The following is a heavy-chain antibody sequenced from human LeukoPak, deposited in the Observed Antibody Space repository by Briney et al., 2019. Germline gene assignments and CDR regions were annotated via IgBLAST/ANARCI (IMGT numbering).Heavy chain of an antibody. V-gene: IGHV3-30*18. CDR2: ISYDGSNK. D-gene: IGHD6-6*01. Sequence: PGGSLRLSCAASGFTFSSYAMSWVRQAPGKGLEWVAVISYDGSNKYYADSVKGRFTVSRDNSKNTLYLQMNSLRAEDTAVYYCAKDQYSRGFDYWGQGTLVTVSS. CDR1: GFTFSSYA. J-gene: IGHJ4*02. CDR3: AKDQYSRGFDY.